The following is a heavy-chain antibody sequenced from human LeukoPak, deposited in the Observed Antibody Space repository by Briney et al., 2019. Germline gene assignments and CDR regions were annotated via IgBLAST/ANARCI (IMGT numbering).Heavy chain of an antibody. CDR2: ISYIGST. V-gene: IGHV4-59*12. J-gene: IGHJ3*02. D-gene: IGHD6-6*01. CDR1: GGSISSYY. CDR3: ARYSSSGAFDI. Sequence: SETLSLTCTVSGGSISSYYCNWIRQPPGKGLEWIGYISYIGSTNYNPSLNSRVTISVDRSKNQFSLNLSSVTAADTAVYYCARYSSSGAFDIWGQGTMVTVSS.